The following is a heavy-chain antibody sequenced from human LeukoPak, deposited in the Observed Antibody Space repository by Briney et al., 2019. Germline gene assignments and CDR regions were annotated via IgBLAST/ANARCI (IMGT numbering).Heavy chain of an antibody. CDR3: ARQVIQLWPWATDGYFDY. CDR2: IYYSGST. D-gene: IGHD5-18*01. V-gene: IGHV4-39*01. CDR1: GGSISSSSYY. Sequence: SETLSLTCTVSGGSISSSSYYWGWIRQPPGKGLEWIGSIYYSGSTYYNPSLESRVTISVDTSKNQFSLKLSSVTAADTAVYYCARQVIQLWPWATDGYFDYWGQGTLVTVSS. J-gene: IGHJ4*02.